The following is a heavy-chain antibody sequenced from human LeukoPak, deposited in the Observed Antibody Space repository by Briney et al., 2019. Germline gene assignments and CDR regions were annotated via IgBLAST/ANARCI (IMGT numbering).Heavy chain of an antibody. CDR1: GFTFSDYY. V-gene: IGHV3-11*04. D-gene: IGHD2-2*01. Sequence: GGSLRLSCAGSGFTFSDYYMSWSRQAPGKGLEWVSYISSSGRTIYYADSVKGRSTLSRDNAKNSLYLQMNSLRAEDTAVYYCARADCSSSSCYELGYWGQGTLVTVSS. J-gene: IGHJ4*02. CDR2: ISSSGRTI. CDR3: ARADCSSSSCYELGY.